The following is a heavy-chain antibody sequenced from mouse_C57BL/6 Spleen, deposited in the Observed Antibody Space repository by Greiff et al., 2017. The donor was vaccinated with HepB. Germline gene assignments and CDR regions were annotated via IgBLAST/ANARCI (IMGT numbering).Heavy chain of an antibody. Sequence: VQLQQSGPELVKPGASVKISCKASGYTFTDYYMNWVKQSHGKSLEWIGDINPNNGGTSYNQKFKGKATLTVDKSSSTAYMELRSLTSEDSAVYYCARGYYYGSRLFAYWGQGTLVTVSA. CDR2: INPNNGGT. CDR3: ARGYYYGSRLFAY. CDR1: GYTFTDYY. V-gene: IGHV1-26*01. J-gene: IGHJ3*01. D-gene: IGHD1-1*01.